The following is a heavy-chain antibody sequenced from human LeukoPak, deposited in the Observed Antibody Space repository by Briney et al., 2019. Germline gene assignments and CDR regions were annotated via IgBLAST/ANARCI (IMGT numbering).Heavy chain of an antibody. D-gene: IGHD6-19*01. V-gene: IGHV1-69*04. CDR3: ARGIRGVAVADLDY. Sequence: ASVKVSCKASGGTFSSYAISWVRQAPGQGLEWMGRIIPILGIANYAQKFQGRVTITADKSTSTAYMELSSLRSEDTAVYYCARGIRGVAVADLDYWGQGTLVTVSS. CDR2: IIPILGIA. J-gene: IGHJ4*02. CDR1: GGTFSSYA.